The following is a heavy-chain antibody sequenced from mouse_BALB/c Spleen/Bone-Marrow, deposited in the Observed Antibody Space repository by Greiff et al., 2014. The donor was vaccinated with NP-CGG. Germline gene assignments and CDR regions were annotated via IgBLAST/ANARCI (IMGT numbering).Heavy chain of an antibody. CDR2: IYPGDGSS. Sequence: VQLQQSGPELVKPGASVKMSCKASGYSFTSYYIHWVKQRPGQGLEWIGWIYPGDGSSKYNEKFKGKTTLTADKSSSTVYMLISSLTSEDSAMYFCARDSSFSDWYFDVWGAGTTVTVSA. D-gene: IGHD1-1*01. V-gene: IGHV1S56*01. CDR3: ARDSSFSDWYFDV. J-gene: IGHJ1*01. CDR1: GYSFTSYY.